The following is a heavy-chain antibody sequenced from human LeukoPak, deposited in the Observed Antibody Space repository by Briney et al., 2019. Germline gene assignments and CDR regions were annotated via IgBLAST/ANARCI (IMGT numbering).Heavy chain of an antibody. CDR3: AKVSVCYGCYLDF. J-gene: IGHJ4*02. D-gene: IGHD3-16*01. CDR1: GGSTSSYC. V-gene: IGHV3-23*01. CDR2: INGPGSNP. Sequence: ETLSLTCAVSGGSTSSYCWSWVRQPPGKGLEWVSTINGPGSNPYYAETVKGRFTISRDNSKNTLYLQMHSLRAEDTAIYYCAKVSVCYGCYLDFWGQGTLVTVS.